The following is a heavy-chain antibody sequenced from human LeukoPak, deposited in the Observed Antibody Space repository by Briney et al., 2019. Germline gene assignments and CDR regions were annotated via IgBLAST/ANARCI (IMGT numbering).Heavy chain of an antibody. Sequence: PSETLSLTCSVSDDSITMYYWTWIRQPPGKGLEWIGYVDHTGSTNFNPSLKSRVTISVDTSKNQFSLKLNSVTAADTAVYYCARGGYYGSGNDFRFDPWGQGTLVTVSS. CDR2: VDHTGST. CDR3: ARGGYYGSGNDFRFDP. D-gene: IGHD3-10*01. J-gene: IGHJ5*02. V-gene: IGHV4-59*01. CDR1: DDSITMYY.